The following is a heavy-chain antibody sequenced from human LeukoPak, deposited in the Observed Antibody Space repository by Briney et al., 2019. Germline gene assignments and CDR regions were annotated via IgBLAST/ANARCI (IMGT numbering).Heavy chain of an antibody. D-gene: IGHD3-3*01. J-gene: IGHJ4*02. CDR1: GYAFTGYY. CDR3: ARGQRITIFGVVYFNY. V-gene: IGHV1-2*06. CDR2: INPNNGGA. Sequence: GASVKVSSKSSGYAFTGYYTHWGRPARGQGRERMAPINPNNGGANHTQKVKGSVTITRDTSINTAYMKLSRLRSDDTAKYYCARGQRITIFGVVYFNYWGQGTVITVSS.